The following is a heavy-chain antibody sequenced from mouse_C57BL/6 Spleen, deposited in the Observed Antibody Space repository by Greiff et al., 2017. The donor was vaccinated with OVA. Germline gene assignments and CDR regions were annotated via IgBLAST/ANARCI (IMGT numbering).Heavy chain of an antibody. CDR1: GYTFTSYW. V-gene: IGHV1-64*01. D-gene: IGHD4-1*01. Sequence: VKLQQPGAELVKPGASVKLSCKASGYTFTSYWMHWVKQRPGQGLEWIGMIHPNSGSTNYNEKFKSKATLTVDKSSSTAYMQLSSLTSEDSAVYYCAKTGANWDVGFAYWGQGTLVTVSA. CDR2: IHPNSGST. J-gene: IGHJ3*01. CDR3: AKTGANWDVGFAY.